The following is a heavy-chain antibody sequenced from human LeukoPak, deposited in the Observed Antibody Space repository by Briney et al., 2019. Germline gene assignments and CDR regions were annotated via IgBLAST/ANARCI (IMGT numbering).Heavy chain of an antibody. CDR3: AKRGVVIRVILVGFHKEAYYFDS. Sequence: GGSLRLSCATSGFTFSSYAMSWVRQAPGKGLEWVAGISDSGGRTNYADSVKARFTISRDNPKNTLYLQMNSLRAEDAAVYFCAKRGVVIRVILVGFHKEAYYFDSWGQGALVTVSS. J-gene: IGHJ4*02. CDR1: GFTFSSYA. V-gene: IGHV3-23*01. D-gene: IGHD3-22*01. CDR2: ISDSGGRT.